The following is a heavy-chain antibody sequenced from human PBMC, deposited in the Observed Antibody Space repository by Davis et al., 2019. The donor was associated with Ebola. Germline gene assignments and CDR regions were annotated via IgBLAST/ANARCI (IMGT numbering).Heavy chain of an antibody. Sequence: PGGSLRLSCTASGFTFSSYGMHWVRQAPGKGLEWVAVISNDESNEYYGDSLKGRFTISRDNFKNTLYLQMNSLTPDDTGVYYCAKAAASTGRNNYFDYWGQGTLVTVSS. V-gene: IGHV3-30*18. J-gene: IGHJ4*02. CDR1: GFTFSSYG. CDR2: ISNDESNE. D-gene: IGHD6-13*01. CDR3: AKAAASTGRNNYFDY.